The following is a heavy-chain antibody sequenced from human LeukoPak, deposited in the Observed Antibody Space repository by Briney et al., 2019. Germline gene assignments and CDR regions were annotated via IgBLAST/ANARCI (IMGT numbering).Heavy chain of an antibody. CDR2: ISSSSSYI. D-gene: IGHD4-23*01. V-gene: IGHV3-21*04. CDR3: ARVASGGHYNFFDY. J-gene: IGHJ4*02. CDR1: GFTFSSYS. Sequence: GGSLRLSCAASGFTFSSYSMNWVRQAPGKGLEWVSSISSSSSYIYYADSVKGRFTISRDNAKNSLYLQMNSLRAEDTAVYFCARVASGGHYNFFDYWGQGTLVTVSS.